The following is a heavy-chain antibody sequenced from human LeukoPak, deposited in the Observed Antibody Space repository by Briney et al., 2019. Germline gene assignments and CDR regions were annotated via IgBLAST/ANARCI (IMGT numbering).Heavy chain of an antibody. CDR1: GGSFSGYY. CDR3: ARDRHWTNDWVFDS. CDR2: INHSGST. V-gene: IGHV4-34*01. Sequence: PSETLSLTCAVYGGSFSGYYWSWIRQPPGKGLEWIGEINHSGSTYYNPSLKSRVTISVDTSKNQFSLNLSSVTAADTAVYYCARDRHWTNDWVFDSWGQGTLVTVSS. D-gene: IGHD1/OR15-1a*01. J-gene: IGHJ4*02.